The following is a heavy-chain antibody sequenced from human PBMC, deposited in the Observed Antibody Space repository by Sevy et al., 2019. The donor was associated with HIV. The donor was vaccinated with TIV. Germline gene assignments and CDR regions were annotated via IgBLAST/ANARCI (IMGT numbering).Heavy chain of an antibody. V-gene: IGHV4-59*01. CDR2: ISYSGST. CDR3: PRGGGRTDWGMDV. D-gene: IGHD1-1*01. J-gene: IGHJ6*02. Sequence: SETLSLTCTVSGGSISSYYWSWIRQPPGKGLEWIGYISYSGSTNDNPSLRSRVTISIDTSKNQFSLRLSSVSAADTAVYYCPRGGGRTDWGMDVWGPGTTVTVSS. CDR1: GGSISSYY.